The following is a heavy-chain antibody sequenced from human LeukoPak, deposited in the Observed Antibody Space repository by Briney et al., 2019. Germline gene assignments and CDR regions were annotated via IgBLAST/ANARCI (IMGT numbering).Heavy chain of an antibody. CDR2: ISYDGSNE. CDR3: AKDRFPYGSGTTYYFDY. D-gene: IGHD3-10*01. J-gene: IGHJ4*02. Sequence: GGSLRLSCAASEFTFGSYGIHWVRQAPGKGLEWVAVISYDGSNEYYADSVKGRFTISRDNSKNTLYLQMNSLRGEDTAMYYCAKDRFPYGSGTTYYFDYWGQGTLVTVSS. V-gene: IGHV3-30*18. CDR1: EFTFGSYG.